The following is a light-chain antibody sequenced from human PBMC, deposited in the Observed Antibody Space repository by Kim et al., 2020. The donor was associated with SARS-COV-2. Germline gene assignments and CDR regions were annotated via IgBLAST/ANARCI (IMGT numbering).Light chain of an antibody. CDR1: QSVLYSSNNKNY. V-gene: IGKV4-1*01. J-gene: IGKJ5*01. CDR2: WAS. Sequence: DIVMTQSPDSLAVSLGERATINCKSSQSVLYSSNNKNYLAWYQQKPGQPPKLLIYWASTRESGVPDRFIGSGSGTDFTLTISSLQAEDVAIYYCKQYYITPLTFGQGTRLEIK. CDR3: KQYYITPLT.